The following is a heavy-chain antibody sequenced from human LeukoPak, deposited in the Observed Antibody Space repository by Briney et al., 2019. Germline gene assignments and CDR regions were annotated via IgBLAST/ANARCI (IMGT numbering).Heavy chain of an antibody. CDR2: MNPNSGNT. CDR3: ARFRRSYYYYYMDV. CDR1: GYTFTSYD. V-gene: IGHV1-8*03. Sequence: GASVKVSCKASGYTFTSYDIYWVRQATGQGLEWMGWMNPNSGNTGYAQKFQGRVTITRNTSISTAYMELSSLRSEDTAVYYCARFRRSYYYYYMDVWGKGTTVTVSS. J-gene: IGHJ6*03.